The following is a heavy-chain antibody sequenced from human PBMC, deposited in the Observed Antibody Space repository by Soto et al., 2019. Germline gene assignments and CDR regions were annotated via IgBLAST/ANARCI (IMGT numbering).Heavy chain of an antibody. CDR3: AKDMSNYYDSSGYYYPGY. CDR2: ISWDGGGT. D-gene: IGHD3-22*01. CDR1: GFTFDDYT. Sequence: GGSLRLSCAASGFTFDDYTMHWVRQAPGKGLEWVSLISWDGGGTYYADSVKGRFTISRDNSKNSLYLQMNSLRTEDTALYYCAKDMSNYYDSSGYYYPGYWGQGTLVTVSS. V-gene: IGHV3-43*01. J-gene: IGHJ4*02.